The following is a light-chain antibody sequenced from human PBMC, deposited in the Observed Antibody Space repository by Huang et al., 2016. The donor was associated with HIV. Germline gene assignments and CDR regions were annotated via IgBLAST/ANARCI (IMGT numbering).Light chain of an antibody. Sequence: EVVMTQSPVTLSVSPGERSTLSCRASQSVNNKLARFQQKPGQAPRRLIHDASIRSTGIPDRFSGSGSGTEFTLTISSLQSEDFAVYYCQQYNNWPPWTFGQGTKVEIK. J-gene: IGKJ1*01. CDR2: DAS. CDR3: QQYNNWPPWT. CDR1: QSVNNK. V-gene: IGKV3-15*01.